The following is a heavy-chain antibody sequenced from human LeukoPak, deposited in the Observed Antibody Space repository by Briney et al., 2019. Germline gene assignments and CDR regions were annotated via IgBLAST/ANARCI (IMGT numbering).Heavy chain of an antibody. CDR1: GGSISSYY. Sequence: SQTLSLTCTVSGGSISSYYWSWIRQPPGKGLEWIGYIYYSGRTNYNPSLKSRVTISVDTSKNQFSLKLSSVTAADTAVYYCARSLGYCSSTSCYPYYYYYMDVWGKGTTVTVSS. CDR2: IYYSGRT. V-gene: IGHV4-59*01. CDR3: ARSLGYCSSTSCYPYYYYYMDV. D-gene: IGHD2-2*01. J-gene: IGHJ6*03.